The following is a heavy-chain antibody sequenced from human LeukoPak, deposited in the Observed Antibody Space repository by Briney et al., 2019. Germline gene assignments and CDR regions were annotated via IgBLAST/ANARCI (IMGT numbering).Heavy chain of an antibody. D-gene: IGHD2-15*01. Sequence: PSQTLSLTCTVSGGSISSGSYYWSWIRQPAGKGLEWIGRIYTSGSTNYNPSLKSRVTISVDRSKNQFSLKLSSVTAADTAVYYCARAPTPYCSGGSCRTFDAFDIWGQGTMVTVSS. CDR2: IYTSGST. CDR3: ARAPTPYCSGGSCRTFDAFDI. CDR1: GGSISSGSYY. J-gene: IGHJ3*02. V-gene: IGHV4-61*02.